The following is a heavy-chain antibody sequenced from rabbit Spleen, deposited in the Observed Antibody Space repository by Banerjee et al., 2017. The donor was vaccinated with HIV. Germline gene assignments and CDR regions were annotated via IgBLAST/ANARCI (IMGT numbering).Heavy chain of an antibody. D-gene: IGHD6-1*01. CDR1: GFSFNSGDD. CDR3: ARDTASSFSSYGMDL. Sequence: QEQLVESGGGLVKPEGSLTLTCKASGFSFNSGDDMCWVRQAPGKGLEWIACIYAGSSSNTYSATWAKDRFTISKTSSTTVTLQMTSLTVADTATYFCARDTASSFSSYGMDLWGQGTLVTVS. V-gene: IGHV1S45*01. CDR2: IYAGSSSNT. J-gene: IGHJ6*01.